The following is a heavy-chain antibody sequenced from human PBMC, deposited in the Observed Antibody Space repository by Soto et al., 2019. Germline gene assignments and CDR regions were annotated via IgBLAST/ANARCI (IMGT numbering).Heavy chain of an antibody. V-gene: IGHV3-30-3*01. D-gene: IGHD4-4*01. Sequence: QVQLVESGGGVVQPGRSLRLSCAASGFTFSSYAMHWVRQAPGKGLEWVAVISYDGSNKYYADSVKGRFTISRDNSKNTLYLQMNSLRAEDTAVYYCARVGTVTTYYYYYGMDVWGQGTKVTVSS. CDR3: ARVGTVTTYYYYYGMDV. CDR1: GFTFSSYA. J-gene: IGHJ6*02. CDR2: ISYDGSNK.